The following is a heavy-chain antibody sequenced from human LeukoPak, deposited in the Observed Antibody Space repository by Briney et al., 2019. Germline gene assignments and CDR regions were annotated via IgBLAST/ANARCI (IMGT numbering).Heavy chain of an antibody. J-gene: IGHJ4*02. CDR2: TKQDGSEK. Sequence: PGGSLRLSCAASGFTFSSHGMNWVRQAPGKGLKWVANTKQDGSEKYYVDSVKGRFTISRDNAKNSLYLQMNSLRAEDTAVYYCAKDRGSYKKEYYFDYWGQGTLVTVSS. D-gene: IGHD1-26*01. CDR1: GFTFSSHG. CDR3: AKDRGSYKKEYYFDY. V-gene: IGHV3-7*01.